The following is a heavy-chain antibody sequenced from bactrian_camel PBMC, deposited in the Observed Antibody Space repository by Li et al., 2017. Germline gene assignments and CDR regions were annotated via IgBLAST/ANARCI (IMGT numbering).Heavy chain of an antibody. Sequence: DVQLVESGGGLVQPGGSLRLSCAASGFTDNSYNMSWVRQGPGKGLEWVSSSSSGALSLVYADSVKGRFTISRDNAKNTVYLLMNSLKPEDTAVYFCAAITAYYGGFRYWGQGTQVTVS. CDR2: SSSGALSL. D-gene: IGHD2*01. J-gene: IGHJ4*01. V-gene: IGHV3S40*01. CDR3: AAITAYYGGFRY. CDR1: GFTDNSYN.